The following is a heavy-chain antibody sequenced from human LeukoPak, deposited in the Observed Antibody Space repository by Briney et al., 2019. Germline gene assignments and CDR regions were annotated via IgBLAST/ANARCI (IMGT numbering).Heavy chain of an antibody. CDR3: ARGDIRSSVTTNLDY. Sequence: ASVKVSCKASGYTFTSYGISWVRQAPGQGLEWMGWISAYNGNTNYAQKFQGRVTITADKSTSTAYMELSSLRSEDTAVYYCARGDIRSSVTTNLDYWGQGTLVTVSS. CDR1: GYTFTSYG. CDR2: ISAYNGNT. V-gene: IGHV1-18*01. D-gene: IGHD4-17*01. J-gene: IGHJ4*02.